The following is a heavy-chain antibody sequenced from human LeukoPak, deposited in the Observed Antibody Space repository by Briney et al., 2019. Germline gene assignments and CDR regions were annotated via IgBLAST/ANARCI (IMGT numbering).Heavy chain of an antibody. Sequence: GASVKFSCKASGYTFTSYGISWVRQAPGQGLEWMGRISAYNGNTNYAQKLQGRVTMTTDTSTSTAYMELRSLRSDDTAVYYCARGSVDTAMVRYDYWGQGTLVTVSS. V-gene: IGHV1-18*01. CDR1: GYTFTSYG. D-gene: IGHD5-18*01. CDR3: ARGSVDTAMVRYDY. CDR2: ISAYNGNT. J-gene: IGHJ4*02.